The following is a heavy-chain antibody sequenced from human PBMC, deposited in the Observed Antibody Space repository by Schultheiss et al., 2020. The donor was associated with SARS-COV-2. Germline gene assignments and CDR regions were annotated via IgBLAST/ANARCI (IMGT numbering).Heavy chain of an antibody. V-gene: IGHV1-2*06. D-gene: IGHD6-6*01. J-gene: IGHJ6*02. Sequence: ASVKVSCKASGYTFTGYYMHWVRQAPGQGLEWMGRINPNSDGTRYAQKFQGRVPMTRDTSISTAYMELSRLRSDDTAVYYCARLSSYGMDVWGQGTTVTVSS. CDR3: ARLSSYGMDV. CDR2: INPNSDGT. CDR1: GYTFTGYY.